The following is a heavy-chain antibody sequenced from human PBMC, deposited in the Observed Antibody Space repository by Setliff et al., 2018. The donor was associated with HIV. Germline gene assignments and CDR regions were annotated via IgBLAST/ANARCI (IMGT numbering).Heavy chain of an antibody. Sequence: SETLSLTCTVSGGSINNDIYFWSWIRQYPGKGLEWIGYIYYSGSTYYNPSLKSRITISVDTSISTAYLQWSSLKASDTAMYYCATPISITSGSAFDYWGQGTLVTVSS. CDR3: ATPISITSGSAFDY. CDR1: GGSINNDIYF. CDR2: IYYSGST. D-gene: IGHD2-2*01. J-gene: IGHJ4*02. V-gene: IGHV4-31*03.